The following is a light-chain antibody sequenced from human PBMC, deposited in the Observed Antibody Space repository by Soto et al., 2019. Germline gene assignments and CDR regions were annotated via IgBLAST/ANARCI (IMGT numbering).Light chain of an antibody. J-gene: IGLJ3*02. CDR2: RDS. Sequence: QSVLTQPPSASGTPGQRVTISCSESSSSIGSNYIYWYQQLPGTAPKLLIYRDSQRPSGVPDRFSGSKSGTSASLAISGLRCEDEAEYYCAAWDDSLRGWVFGGGTKLTVL. CDR1: SSSIGSNY. V-gene: IGLV1-47*01. CDR3: AAWDDSLRGWV.